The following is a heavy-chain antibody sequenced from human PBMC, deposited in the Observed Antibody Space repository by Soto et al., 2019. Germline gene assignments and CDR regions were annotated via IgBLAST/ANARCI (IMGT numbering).Heavy chain of an antibody. CDR1: GGSISSGDYY. Sequence: PSETLSLTCTVSGGSISSGDYYWSWIRQPPGKGLEWIGYIYYSGSTYYNPSLKSRVTISVDTSKNQFSLKLSSVTAADTAVYYCARFVVGATISGSIGFDYWGQGTLVTVSS. J-gene: IGHJ4*02. V-gene: IGHV4-30-4*01. CDR2: IYYSGST. CDR3: ARFVVGATISGSIGFDY. D-gene: IGHD1-26*01.